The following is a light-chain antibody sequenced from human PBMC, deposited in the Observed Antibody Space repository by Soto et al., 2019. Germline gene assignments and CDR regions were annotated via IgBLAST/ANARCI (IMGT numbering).Light chain of an antibody. CDR1: TGAVTSGYY. J-gene: IGLJ2*01. CDR3: PLYYGGQLGV. CDR2: STS. V-gene: IGLV7-43*01. Sequence: QTVVTQEPSLTVSPGGTVTLTCASSTGAVTSGYYPNWFQQKPGQALRALIYSTSNKYSWTPARFSGSLLGGKAALTLSGVQPEDEADYYCPLYYGGQLGVFGGGTKLTVL.